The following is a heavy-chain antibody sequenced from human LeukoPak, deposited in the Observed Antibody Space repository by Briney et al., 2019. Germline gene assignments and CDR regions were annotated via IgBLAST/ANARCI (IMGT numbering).Heavy chain of an antibody. CDR2: ISYDGSNK. V-gene: IGHV3-30*04. CDR3: LGSGDDY. Sequence: GRSLRLSCAASGFTFSSYAMHWVRRAPGKGLEWVAVISYDGSNKYYADSVKGRFTISRDNSKNTLYLQMNSLRAEDTAVYYCLGSGDDYWGQGTLVTVSS. CDR1: GFTFSSYA. D-gene: IGHD6-19*01. J-gene: IGHJ4*02.